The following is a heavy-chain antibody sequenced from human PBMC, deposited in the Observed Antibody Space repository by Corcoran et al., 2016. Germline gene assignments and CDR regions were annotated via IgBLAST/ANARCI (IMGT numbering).Heavy chain of an antibody. CDR1: GFTFSSYG. J-gene: IGHJ4*02. V-gene: IGHV3-33*01. Sequence: QVQLVESGGGVVQPGRSLRLSCAASGFTFSSYGMHWVRQAPGKGLEWVAVIWYDGSNKYYADSVKGRFTISRDNSKNTLYLQMNSLRAEDTAVYDCARAGTMVRGVDYWGQGTLVTVSS. CDR2: IWYDGSNK. D-gene: IGHD3-10*01. CDR3: ARAGTMVRGVDY.